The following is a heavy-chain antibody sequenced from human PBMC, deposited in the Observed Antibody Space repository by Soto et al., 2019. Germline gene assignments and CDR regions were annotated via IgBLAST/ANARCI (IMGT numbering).Heavy chain of an antibody. D-gene: IGHD5-18*01. CDR3: AAGGYGMAWALYYYGMGV. CDR2: IVVGSGNT. J-gene: IGHJ6*02. CDR1: GFTFTSSA. Sequence: SVKVSCKASGFTFTSSAVQWVRQARGQRLEWIGWIVVGSGNTNYAQKFQERVTITRDMSTSTAYMELSSLRSEDTAVYYCAAGGYGMAWALYYYGMGVWGQGTRVTVSS. V-gene: IGHV1-58*01.